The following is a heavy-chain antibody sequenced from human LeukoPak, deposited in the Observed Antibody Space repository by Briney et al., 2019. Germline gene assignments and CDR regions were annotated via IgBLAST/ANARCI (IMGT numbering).Heavy chain of an antibody. J-gene: IGHJ4*02. CDR3: AREQSGTRGWYTVDY. CDR1: GFTFSAYA. D-gene: IGHD6-19*01. V-gene: IGHV3-23*01. Sequence: HPGGSLRLSCAASGFTFSAYAITWVRQAPGKGLEWVSAIRGNSERTYYADSVRGRFTISRDNSKDTVYLQISSLGVEDTAVYYCAREQSGTRGWYTVDYWGQGTLVAVSS. CDR2: IRGNSERT.